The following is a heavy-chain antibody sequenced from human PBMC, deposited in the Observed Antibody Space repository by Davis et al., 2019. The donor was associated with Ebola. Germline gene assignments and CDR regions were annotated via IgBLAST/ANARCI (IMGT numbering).Heavy chain of an antibody. D-gene: IGHD5-18*01. CDR3: ATTSRGKSWDY. CDR1: GYTFSSHW. J-gene: IGHJ4*02. Sequence: GESLKISCEASGYTFSSHWMSWVRQARGKALEWVANIRHDGSEEQYVGSVKGRFTISRENAKNSLYLQMNSLRPEDTAVYFCATTSRGKSWDYWGQGTLVTVSS. V-gene: IGHV3-7*03. CDR2: IRHDGSEE.